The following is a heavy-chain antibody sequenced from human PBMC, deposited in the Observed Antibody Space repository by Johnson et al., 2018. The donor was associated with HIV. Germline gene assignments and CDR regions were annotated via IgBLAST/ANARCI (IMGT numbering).Heavy chain of an antibody. V-gene: IGHV3-20*04. CDR2: INWNGGST. CDR3: ASRPGLYYYDSSGFDAFDN. CDR1: GFTFDDYG. J-gene: IGHJ3*02. D-gene: IGHD3-22*01. Sequence: EVQLVESGGGVVRPGGSLRLSCAASGFTFDDYGMSWVRQAPGKGLVWVSGINWNGGSTGYADSVKGRFTISSDNAKNSLYLQMNSLRAEDTALYYCASRPGLYYYDSSGFDAFDNWGQGTMVTVSS.